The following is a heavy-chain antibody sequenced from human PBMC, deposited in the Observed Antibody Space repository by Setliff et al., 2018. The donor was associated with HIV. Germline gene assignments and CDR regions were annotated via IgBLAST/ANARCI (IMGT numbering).Heavy chain of an antibody. CDR1: GYKFTDYY. CDR3: ARDRHYDTGGLRDDVFDI. Sequence: ASVKVSCKASGYKFTDYYIHWVRQAPGQGLEWMGVVNPNGGTTSYAQKFQGRVIMTRDTSTSTVYMEPSSLRSEDTAVYFCARDRHYDTGGLRDDVFDIWGQGTMVTVS. D-gene: IGHD3-22*01. V-gene: IGHV1-46*01. CDR2: VNPNGGTT. J-gene: IGHJ3*02.